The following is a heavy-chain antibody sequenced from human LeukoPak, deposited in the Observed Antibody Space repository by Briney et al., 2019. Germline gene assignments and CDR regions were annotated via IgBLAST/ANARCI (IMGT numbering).Heavy chain of an antibody. CDR2: ISYDGSNK. J-gene: IGHJ4*02. D-gene: IGHD3-10*01. CDR1: GFTFSSYG. CDR3: AKDLGLLWFGESSALDY. V-gene: IGHV3-30*18. Sequence: GRSLRLSCAASGFTFSSYGMHWVRQAPGKGLEWVAVISYDGSNKYYADSVKGRFTISRDNSKNTLYLQMNSLRAEDTAVYYCAKDLGLLWFGESSALDYWGQGTLVTVSS.